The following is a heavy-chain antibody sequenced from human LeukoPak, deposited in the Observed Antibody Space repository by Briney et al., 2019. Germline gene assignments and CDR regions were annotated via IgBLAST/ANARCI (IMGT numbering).Heavy chain of an antibody. D-gene: IGHD2-2*01. CDR1: XXXFTSYG. Sequence: GASVKVXXXXSXXXFTSYGISRVRXAPGQGLEWMGWISAYNGNTNYAQKLQGRVTMTTDTSTSTAYMELRSLRSDDTAVYYCARDRPIVVVPAAIEIDYWGQGTLVTVSS. CDR2: ISAYNGNT. CDR3: ARDRPIVVVPAAIEIDY. J-gene: IGHJ4*02. V-gene: IGHV1-18*01.